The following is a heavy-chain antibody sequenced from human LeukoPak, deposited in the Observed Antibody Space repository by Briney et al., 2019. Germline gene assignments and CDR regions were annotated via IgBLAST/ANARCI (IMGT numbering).Heavy chain of an antibody. J-gene: IGHJ4*02. CDR1: GFTFSSYS. V-gene: IGHV3-48*01. CDR2: ISSSSSTI. Sequence: GGSLRLSCAASGFTFSSYSMNWVRQAPGKGLKWVSYISSSSSTIYYADSVKGRFTISRDNAKNSLYLQMNSLRAEDTAVYYCAREPYYDFWSGYPPGFDYWGQGTLVTVSS. CDR3: AREPYYDFWSGYPPGFDY. D-gene: IGHD3-3*01.